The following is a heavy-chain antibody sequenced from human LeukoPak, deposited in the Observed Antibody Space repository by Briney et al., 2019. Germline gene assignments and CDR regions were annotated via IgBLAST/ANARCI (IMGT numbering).Heavy chain of an antibody. V-gene: IGHV5-51*01. J-gene: IGHJ3*01. CDR1: GYSFTSYW. CDR3: ARRPSPIPYYSGSGSYFSS. CDR2: IYPGDSDT. Sequence: GESLKISCKGSGYSFTSYWIGWVRQMPGKGLEWMGIIYPGDSDTRYSPSFQGQVTISADKSIATAYLQWTSLKASDTAMYYCARRPSPIPYYSGSGSYFSSWGQGTMVIVSS. D-gene: IGHD3-10*01.